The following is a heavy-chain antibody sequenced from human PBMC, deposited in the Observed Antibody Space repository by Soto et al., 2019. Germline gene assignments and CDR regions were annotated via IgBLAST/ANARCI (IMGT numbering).Heavy chain of an antibody. D-gene: IGHD3-22*01. CDR1: GFTLSGSA. V-gene: IGHV3-73*01. CDR2: IRSKANSYAT. Sequence: GGSRRLSCAPSGFTLSGSAMHWVRQASGKRLEWVGRIRSKANSYATAYAASVKGRVTISRDDSKNTAYLQTNSLKTEDTAVYYCTEYYYDSSGYSPGYWGQGTLVTVSS. CDR3: TEYYYDSSGYSPGY. J-gene: IGHJ4*02.